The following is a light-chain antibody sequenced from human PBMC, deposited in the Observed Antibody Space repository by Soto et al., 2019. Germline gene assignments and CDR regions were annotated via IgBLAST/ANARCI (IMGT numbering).Light chain of an antibody. CDR1: SSNIGRNT. V-gene: IGLV1-44*01. J-gene: IGLJ3*02. CDR2: LNN. CDR3: AAWDDSLKGWV. Sequence: QSVLTQPPSASGAPGQRVTISCSGRSSNIGRNTVNWYQQLPGTAPKLLIYLNNQRPSGVPDRFSGSKSGTSASLAISGRQSEDEADYYCAAWDDSLKGWVFGGGTKLTVL.